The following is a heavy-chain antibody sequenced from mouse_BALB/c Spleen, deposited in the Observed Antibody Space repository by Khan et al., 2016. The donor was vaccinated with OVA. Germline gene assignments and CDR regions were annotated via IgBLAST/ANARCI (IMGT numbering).Heavy chain of an antibody. Sequence: QVQLQQSGPELVKPGASVKMSCKASGYTFTDYAMNRGQQRNGQGLEWSGPIYPGSGSTFYNEKFKGKATLTADRSPSTAYMQLSNLTSEDSAVYFCARAGWGVFAYWAQGTLITVTA. CDR1: GYTFTDYA. J-gene: IGHJ3*01. D-gene: IGHD1-1*02. CDR3: ARAGWGVFAY. V-gene: IGHV1-77*01. CDR2: IYPGSGST.